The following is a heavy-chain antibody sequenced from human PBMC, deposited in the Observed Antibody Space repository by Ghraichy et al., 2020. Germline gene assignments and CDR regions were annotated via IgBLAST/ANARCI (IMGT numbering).Heavy chain of an antibody. CDR2: IYYSGST. CDR3: AREIEGFLEWLFPQRRVWYYYMDV. J-gene: IGHJ6*03. Sequence: SQTLSLTCTVSGGSISSGGYYWSWIRQHPGKGLEWIGYIYYSGSTYYNPSLKSRVTISVDTSKNQFSLKLSSVTAADTAVYYCAREIEGFLEWLFPQRRVWYYYMDVWGKGTTVTVSS. V-gene: IGHV4-31*03. CDR1: GGSISSGGYY. D-gene: IGHD3-3*01.